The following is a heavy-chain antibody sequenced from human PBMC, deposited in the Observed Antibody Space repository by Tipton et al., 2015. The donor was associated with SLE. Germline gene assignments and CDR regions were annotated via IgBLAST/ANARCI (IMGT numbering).Heavy chain of an antibody. Sequence: TLSLTCTVSGGSISSYYWSWIRQPPGKGLEWIGYIYYSGSTNYNPSLKSRVTISVDTSKNQFSLKLSSVTAADTAVYYCARDGRGVGAFFDYWGQGTLVTVS. J-gene: IGHJ4*02. CDR3: ARDGRGVGAFFDY. V-gene: IGHV4-59*01. CDR2: IYYSGST. D-gene: IGHD1-26*01. CDR1: GGSISSYY.